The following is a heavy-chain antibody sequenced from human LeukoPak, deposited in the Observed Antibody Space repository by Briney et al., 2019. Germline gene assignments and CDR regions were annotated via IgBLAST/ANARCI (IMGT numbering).Heavy chain of an antibody. V-gene: IGHV1-58*02. J-gene: IGHJ4*02. CDR1: DFAFTRSA. CDR3: ATDRNNKAWSYY. CDR2: IVVGSGDT. D-gene: IGHD1-14*01. Sequence: GTSVKVSCKASDFAFTRSAIQWVRQARGQRLEWIGWIVVGSGDTNYAQKLQERVTITRDMSTTTAYMELTSLRSDDTAVYYCATDRNNKAWSYYWGQGTLVTVSS.